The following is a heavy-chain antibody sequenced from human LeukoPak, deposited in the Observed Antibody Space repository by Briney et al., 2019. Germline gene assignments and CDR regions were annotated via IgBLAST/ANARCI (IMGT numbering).Heavy chain of an antibody. J-gene: IGHJ4*02. CDR3: ARLLAGCPGGRCRAHFDY. CDR2: IYYGGST. Sequence: SETLSLTCTVSGDSINSNYWSWMRQPPGKGLEWIGYIYYGGSTNYNPSLKSRVSMSVDTSKNQFSLNLSSVTAADTAVYHCARLLAGCPGGRCRAHFDYWGQGTLVTVSS. V-gene: IGHV4-59*01. D-gene: IGHD2-15*01. CDR1: GDSINSNY.